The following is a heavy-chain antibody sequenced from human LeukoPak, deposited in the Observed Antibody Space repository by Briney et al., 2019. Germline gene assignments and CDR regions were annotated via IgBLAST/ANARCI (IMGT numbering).Heavy chain of an antibody. D-gene: IGHD1/OR15-1a*01. CDR3: ARDLEQDY. Sequence: PGGSLRLSCAASGFTFTTYTMNWVRQAPGKGLEWVSSISSSSSYIYYADSVKGRFTISRDTAKNSLSLQMNSPRAEDTAVYYCARDLEQDYWGQGTLVTVSS. V-gene: IGHV3-21*01. CDR1: GFTFTTYT. CDR2: ISSSSSYI. J-gene: IGHJ4*02.